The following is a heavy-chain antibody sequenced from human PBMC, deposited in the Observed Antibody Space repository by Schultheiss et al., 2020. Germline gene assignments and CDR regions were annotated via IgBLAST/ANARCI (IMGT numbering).Heavy chain of an antibody. CDR1: GGSISSGGYY. Sequence: SETLSLTCTVSGGSISSGGYYWSWIRQPPGKGLEWIGEINHSGSTNYNPSLKSRVTISVDTSKNQFSLKLSSVTAADTAVYYCARGYSSSWSYYYYGMDVWGQGTTVTVSS. CDR2: INHSGST. J-gene: IGHJ6*02. V-gene: IGHV4-61*08. D-gene: IGHD6-13*01. CDR3: ARGYSSSWSYYYYGMDV.